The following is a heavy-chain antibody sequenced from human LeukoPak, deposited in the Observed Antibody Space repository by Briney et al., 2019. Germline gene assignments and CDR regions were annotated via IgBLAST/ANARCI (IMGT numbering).Heavy chain of an antibody. CDR3: ARHPYAVLDY. CDR1: GFSFNTYW. V-gene: IGHV3-7*01. Sequence: GGSLRLSCVVSGFSFNTYWMTWVRQAPGKGLEWVANIKQDGSEKYYVDSVKGRFTISRNNAKNSLYLQMNSLRADDTAVYYCARHPYAVLDYWGQGTLVTVSS. CDR2: IKQDGSEK. J-gene: IGHJ4*02. D-gene: IGHD4-17*01.